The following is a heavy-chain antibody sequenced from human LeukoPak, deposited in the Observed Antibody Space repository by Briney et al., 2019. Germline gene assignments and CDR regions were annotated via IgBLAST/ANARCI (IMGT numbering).Heavy chain of an antibody. D-gene: IGHD3-16*01. J-gene: IGHJ5*02. CDR3: ARNYVWGSLSFDP. Sequence: SETLSLTCTVSGGSISSYYWSWIRQPPGKGLEWIGYIYYSGSTNYNPSLKSRVTISVDTSKNQFSLKLSSVTAADTAVYYCARNYVWGSLSFDPWGQGTLVTVSS. CDR2: IYYSGST. CDR1: GGSISSYY. V-gene: IGHV4-59*08.